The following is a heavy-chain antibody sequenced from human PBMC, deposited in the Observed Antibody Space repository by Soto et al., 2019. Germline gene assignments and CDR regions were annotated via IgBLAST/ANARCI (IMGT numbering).Heavy chain of an antibody. D-gene: IGHD2-15*01. J-gene: IGHJ5*02. V-gene: IGHV1-3*01. CDR1: GYTFTSYA. CDR2: INAGNGNT. CDR3: ARDSKGEQTVVVAGLNWFDP. Sequence: ASVKVSCKDSGYTFTSYAMHLVRQAPGQRLEWMGWINAGNGNTKYSQKFQGRVTITRDTSASTAYMELSSLRSEDTAVYYCARDSKGEQTVVVAGLNWFDPWGQGTLVTVSS.